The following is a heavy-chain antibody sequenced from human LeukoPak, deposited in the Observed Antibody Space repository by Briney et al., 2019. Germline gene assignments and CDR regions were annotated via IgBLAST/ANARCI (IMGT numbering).Heavy chain of an antibody. D-gene: IGHD5-24*01. Sequence: SQTLSLTCTVSGGSISSGDYYWSWIRQPPGKGLEWIGYIYYSGSTYYTPSLKSRVTISVDTSKNQFSLKLSSVTAADTAVYYCARESYLTMATVPFDYWGQGTLVTVSS. CDR3: ARESYLTMATVPFDY. CDR1: GGSISSGDYY. J-gene: IGHJ4*02. CDR2: IYYSGST. V-gene: IGHV4-30-4*08.